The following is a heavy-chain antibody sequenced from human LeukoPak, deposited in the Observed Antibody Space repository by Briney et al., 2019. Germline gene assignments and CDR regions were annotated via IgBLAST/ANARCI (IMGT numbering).Heavy chain of an antibody. CDR3: ARALEYSSSSTPNYYYYMDV. CDR2: IDWDDDK. Sequence: SGPALLQPTQTLTLTCTFSGFSLSTSGMCVSWIRQPPGKALEWLARIDWDDDKYYSTSLKTRLTISKDTSKNQVVLTMTNMDPVDTATYYCARALEYSSSSTPNYYYYMDVWGKGTTVPVSS. V-gene: IGHV2-70*11. CDR1: GFSLSTSGMC. J-gene: IGHJ6*03. D-gene: IGHD6-6*01.